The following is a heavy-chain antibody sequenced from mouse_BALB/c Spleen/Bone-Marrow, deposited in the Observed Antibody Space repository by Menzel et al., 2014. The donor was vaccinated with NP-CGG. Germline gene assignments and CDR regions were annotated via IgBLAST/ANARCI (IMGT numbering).Heavy chain of an antibody. V-gene: IGHV7-3*02. CDR3: ARDMGGLLFDY. CDR2: IRNKAYSYTT. CDR1: GFTFTDYY. J-gene: IGHJ2*01. D-gene: IGHD2-3*01. Sequence: EVKVEESGGGLVQPGGSLRLSCATSGFTFTDYYMNLVRQPPGKALEWLGFIRNKAYSYTTEYSASVKGRFTISRDNSQSILYLQMNTLRAEDSATYYCARDMGGLLFDYWGQGTTLTVSS.